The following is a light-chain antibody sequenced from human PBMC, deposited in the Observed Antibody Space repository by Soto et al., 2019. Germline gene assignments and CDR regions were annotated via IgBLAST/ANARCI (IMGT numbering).Light chain of an antibody. Sequence: QSVLTQPASVSGSPGQSITISCTGTSSDVGGYNYVSWYQQHPGKAPKLMIYDVSNRPSGVSNRFSGSKSGHTASLTSSGLQAEDEADYYCSSYTSRSTLMVFGGGTHLTVL. CDR1: SSDVGGYNY. J-gene: IGLJ2*01. CDR2: DVS. V-gene: IGLV2-14*01. CDR3: SSYTSRSTLMV.